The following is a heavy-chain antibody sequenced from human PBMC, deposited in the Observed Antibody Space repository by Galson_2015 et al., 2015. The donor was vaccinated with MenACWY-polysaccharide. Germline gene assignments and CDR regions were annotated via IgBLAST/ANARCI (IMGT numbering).Heavy chain of an antibody. CDR3: ARDKAVGATHFDY. D-gene: IGHD1-26*01. J-gene: IGHJ4*02. CDR1: GFTFNNYW. Sequence: SLRLSCAASGFTFNNYWMSWVRQAPGKEPEWEANIRQDGSEMYYVDSVKGRFTISRDNAKDSLFLQMNSLRAEDTAVYYCARDKAVGATHFDYWGRGTLVTVSS. V-gene: IGHV3-7*01. CDR2: IRQDGSEM.